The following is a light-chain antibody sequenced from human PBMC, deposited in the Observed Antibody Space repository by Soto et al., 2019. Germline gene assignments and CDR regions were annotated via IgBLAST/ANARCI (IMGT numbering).Light chain of an antibody. CDR2: ENK. CDR3: GTWDSNLSAVI. J-gene: IGLJ2*01. V-gene: IGLV1-51*02. Sequence: QSVLTQPPSVSAAPGQKVTISCSGSSSNIANNYVSWYQQLPGTAPKLLIYENKKRPSGIPDRFSGSKSGTSATLGITGLQTGDEADYYCGTWDSNLSAVIFGGGTKLTVL. CDR1: SSNIANNY.